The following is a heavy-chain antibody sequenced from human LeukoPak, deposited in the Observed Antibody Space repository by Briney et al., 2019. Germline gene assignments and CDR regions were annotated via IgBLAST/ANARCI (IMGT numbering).Heavy chain of an antibody. V-gene: IGHV1-69*05. D-gene: IGHD6-13*01. CDR1: GGTFSSYA. CDR3: ARDRSIAAAGTWFDP. Sequence: RASVKVSCKASGGTFSSYAISWVRQAPGQGPEWMGGIIPIFGTANYAQKFQGRVTITTDESTSTAYMELSSLRSEDTAVYYCARDRSIAAAGTWFDPWGQGTLVTVSS. CDR2: IIPIFGTA. J-gene: IGHJ5*02.